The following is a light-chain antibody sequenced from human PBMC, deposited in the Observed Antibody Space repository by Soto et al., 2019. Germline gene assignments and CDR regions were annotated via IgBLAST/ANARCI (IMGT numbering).Light chain of an antibody. CDR3: AACDDSLNGPV. V-gene: IGLV1-44*01. CDR2: SNN. CDR1: SSNIGGNA. J-gene: IGLJ2*01. Sequence: QSVLTQPPSASGTPGQRVTISCSGSSSNIGGNAVNWYQQLPGTAPKVLMYSNNQRPSGVPDRFSGSKSGTSASLAISGLQSEDEADYYCAACDDSLNGPVFGGGTKVTVL.